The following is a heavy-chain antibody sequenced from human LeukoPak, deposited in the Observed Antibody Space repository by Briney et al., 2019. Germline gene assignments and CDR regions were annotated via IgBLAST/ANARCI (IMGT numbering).Heavy chain of an antibody. CDR3: ARVGLRYYYDSSGYSHWFDP. CDR2: INHSGST. Sequence: SETLSLTCAVYGGSFSGYYWSWIRQPPGKGLECIGEINHSGSTNYNPSLKSRVTISVDTSKNQFSLKLSSVTAADTAVYYCARVGLRYYYDSSGYSHWFDPWGQGTLVTVSS. J-gene: IGHJ5*02. V-gene: IGHV4-34*01. D-gene: IGHD3-22*01. CDR1: GGSFSGYY.